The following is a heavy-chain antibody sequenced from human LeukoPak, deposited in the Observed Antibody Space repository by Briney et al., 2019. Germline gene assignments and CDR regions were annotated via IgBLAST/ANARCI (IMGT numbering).Heavy chain of an antibody. CDR3: ARVGGMTTINNAAFDI. D-gene: IGHD5-24*01. Sequence: PSETLSLTCTVSGGSISSYYWSWIRQPPGKGLEWIGYIYHSGSTNYNPSLKSRVTISLDTSKNQFSLKLTSVTAADTAIYYCARVGGMTTINNAAFDIWGQGTMVTVSS. V-gene: IGHV4-59*01. CDR1: GGSISSYY. J-gene: IGHJ3*02. CDR2: IYHSGST.